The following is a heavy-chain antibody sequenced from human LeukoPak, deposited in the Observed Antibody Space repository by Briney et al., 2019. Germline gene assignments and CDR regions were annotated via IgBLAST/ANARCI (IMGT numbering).Heavy chain of an antibody. J-gene: IGHJ5*02. Sequence: GGSLRLSCAASGFTFSSYEMNWVRQAPGKGLEGVAKIKLDGSEEYYVDSVKGRFTISRDNAKNSVYLQMNSLRAEDTAVYYCARDCCTGGRNTFDPWGQGTLVTVSS. CDR3: ARDCCTGGRNTFDP. CDR1: GFTFSSYE. D-gene: IGHD2-8*02. CDR2: IKLDGSEE. V-gene: IGHV3-7*01.